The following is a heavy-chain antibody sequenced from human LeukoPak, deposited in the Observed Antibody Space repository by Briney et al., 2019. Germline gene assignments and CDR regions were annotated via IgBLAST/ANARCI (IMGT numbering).Heavy chain of an antibody. Sequence: SETLSLTCTVSGESISGFYWTWIRQPPGKGLEWIGYIYYSGSTNYNPSLKSRVTISVDTSKNQFSLKLSSVTAADTAVYYCARGGELPADYWGQGTLVTVSS. V-gene: IGHV4-59*01. CDR2: IYYSGST. CDR1: GESISGFY. D-gene: IGHD1-26*01. CDR3: ARGGELPADY. J-gene: IGHJ4*02.